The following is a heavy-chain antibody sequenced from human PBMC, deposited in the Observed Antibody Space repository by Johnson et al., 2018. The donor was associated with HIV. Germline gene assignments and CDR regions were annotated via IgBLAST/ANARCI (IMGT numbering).Heavy chain of an antibody. CDR1: GFTFSDYY. CDR3: ATWGFGDDDAFDI. Sequence: QVQLVESGGGVVQPGRSLRLSCAASGFTFSDYYMSWIRQAPGKGLEWISYISAFGLTMSYADSVKGRFTISRDNDKNSLYMQMNSLRTEDTAVYYCATWGFGDDDAFDIWGQGTMVTVSS. V-gene: IGHV3-11*04. CDR2: ISAFGLTM. D-gene: IGHD3-16*01. J-gene: IGHJ3*02.